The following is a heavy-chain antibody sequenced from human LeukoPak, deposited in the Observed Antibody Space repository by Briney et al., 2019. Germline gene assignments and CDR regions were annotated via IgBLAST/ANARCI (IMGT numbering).Heavy chain of an antibody. J-gene: IGHJ4*02. D-gene: IGHD3-10*01. Sequence: TGGSLRLSCAASGFTFSSYAMSWVRQAPGKGLEWVSAISGSGGSTYYADSVKGRFTISRDNSKNTLYLQMNSLRAEDTAVYYCAKDSMVRGVIGYWGQGTLVTVSS. V-gene: IGHV3-23*01. CDR2: ISGSGGST. CDR3: AKDSMVRGVIGY. CDR1: GFTFSSYA.